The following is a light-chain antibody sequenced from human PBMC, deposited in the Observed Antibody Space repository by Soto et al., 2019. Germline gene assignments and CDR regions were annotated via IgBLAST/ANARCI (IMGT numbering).Light chain of an antibody. CDR2: KVS. Sequence: EVVMTQSPLSLPVTLGQPASISCRSSQSLAYIDGNTYLSWFQQRPGQSPRRLIYKVSNRESGVSDRFSDSGSGTAFTLKITRVEAEDVGVYYCMKGTHWPPYTFGQGTKQEIK. J-gene: IGKJ2*01. CDR1: QSLAYIDGNTY. V-gene: IGKV2-30*01. CDR3: MKGTHWPPYT.